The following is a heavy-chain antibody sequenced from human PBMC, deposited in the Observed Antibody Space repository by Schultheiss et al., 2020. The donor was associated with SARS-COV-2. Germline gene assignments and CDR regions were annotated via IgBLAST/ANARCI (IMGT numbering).Heavy chain of an antibody. V-gene: IGHV4-59*01. CDR2: IYYSGST. CDR1: GGSFSGYY. Sequence: SETLSLTCAVYGGSFSGYYWSWIRQPPGKGLEWIGYIYYSGSTNYNPSLKSRVTISVDTSKNQFSLKLSSVTAADTAVYYCAREIAAAGSYGMDVWGQGTTVTVSS. D-gene: IGHD6-13*01. CDR3: AREIAAAGSYGMDV. J-gene: IGHJ6*02.